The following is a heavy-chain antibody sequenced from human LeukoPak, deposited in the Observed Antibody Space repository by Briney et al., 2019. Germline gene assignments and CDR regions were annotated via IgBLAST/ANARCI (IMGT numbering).Heavy chain of an antibody. J-gene: IGHJ6*03. V-gene: IGHV3-21*01. Sequence: PGGSLSLSCAASGFSFTNAWMNWVRQAPGKGLEWVSSISSSSSYIYYADSVKGRFTISRDNAKNSLYLQMNSLRAEDTAVYYCARDGGIAAAGFYYYYYMDVWGKGTTVTVSS. CDR3: ARDGGIAAAGFYYYYYMDV. D-gene: IGHD6-13*01. CDR1: GFSFTNAW. CDR2: ISSSSSYI.